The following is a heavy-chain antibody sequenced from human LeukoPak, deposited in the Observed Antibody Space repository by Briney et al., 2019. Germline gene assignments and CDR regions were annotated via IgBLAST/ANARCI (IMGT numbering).Heavy chain of an antibody. J-gene: IGHJ3*02. D-gene: IGHD6-19*01. Sequence: ASVTVSFAASSYTFTIYGISGVRQAPGQGREGMGWISTYNGNTNYTQKLQGRDTMTRDTAQSTDYMELRSLRSDDTAVYYCARCLRYSSGWSGAFDMWGQGTMVTVSS. CDR3: ARCLRYSSGWSGAFDM. CDR2: ISTYNGNT. CDR1: SYTFTIYG. V-gene: IGHV1-18*01.